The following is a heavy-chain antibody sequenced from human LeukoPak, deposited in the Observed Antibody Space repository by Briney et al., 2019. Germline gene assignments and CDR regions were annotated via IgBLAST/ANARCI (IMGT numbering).Heavy chain of an antibody. D-gene: IGHD3-22*01. CDR1: GGTFSSHA. V-gene: IGHV1-69*05. CDR3: ARGRYYYDSSGYYPRHYFDY. CDR2: IIPIFGTA. J-gene: IGHJ4*02. Sequence: SVKVSCKASGGTFSSHAISWVRQAPGQGLEWMGGIIPIFGTANYAQKFQGRVTITTDESTSTAYMELSSLRSEDTAVYYCARGRYYYDSSGYYPRHYFDYWGQGTLVTVSS.